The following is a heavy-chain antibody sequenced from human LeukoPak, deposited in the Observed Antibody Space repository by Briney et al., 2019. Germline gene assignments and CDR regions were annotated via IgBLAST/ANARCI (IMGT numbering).Heavy chain of an antibody. J-gene: IGHJ5*02. CDR2: INAGNGNT. CDR1: GYTFTSYA. Sequence: EASVKVSCKASGYTFTSYAMHWVRQAPGQRGEWMGWINAGNGNTKYSQKFQGRVTITRDTSASTAYMELSSLRSEDTAVYYCARSRRELPVNWFDPWGQGTLVTVSS. D-gene: IGHD3-10*01. CDR3: ARSRRELPVNWFDP. V-gene: IGHV1-3*01.